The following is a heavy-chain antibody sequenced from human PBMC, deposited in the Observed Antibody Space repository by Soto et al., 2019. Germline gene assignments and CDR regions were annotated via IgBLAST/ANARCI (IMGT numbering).Heavy chain of an antibody. CDR2: IIPIFGTA. CDR3: ERDGPKLKSSCWYLY. D-gene: IGHD6-19*01. J-gene: IGHJ4*02. V-gene: IGHV1-69*13. Sequence: SVKVSCKASGGTFSSYAISWVRQAPGQGLEWMGGIIPIFGTANYAQKFQGRVTITADESTSTAYMELSSLRSEDTAVYYCERDGPKLKSSCWYLYWGQGTLVTV. CDR1: GGTFSSYA.